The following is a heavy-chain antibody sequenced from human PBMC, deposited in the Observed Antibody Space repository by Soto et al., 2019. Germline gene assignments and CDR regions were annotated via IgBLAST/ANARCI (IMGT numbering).Heavy chain of an antibody. D-gene: IGHD4-17*01. V-gene: IGHV1-69*06. CDR2: IIPIFGTA. CDR3: ASSPPPTVTMYSRYFDL. Sequence: AASVKVSCKASGGTFSSYAINWVRQAPGQGLEWMGGIIPIFGTANYAQKFQGRVTITADKSTNTAYMELRGLRSEDTAVYYCASSPPPTVTMYSRYFDLWGRGTLVTVSS. CDR1: GGTFSSYA. J-gene: IGHJ2*01.